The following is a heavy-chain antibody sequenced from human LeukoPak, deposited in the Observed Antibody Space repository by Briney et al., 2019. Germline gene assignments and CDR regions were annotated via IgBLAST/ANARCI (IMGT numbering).Heavy chain of an antibody. J-gene: IGHJ4*02. V-gene: IGHV3-7*01. CDR3: AKGRRIAAAGTTDDY. D-gene: IGHD6-13*01. Sequence: GGSLRLSCAASGFTFSSYWMSWVRQAPGKGLEWVANIKQDGSEKYYVDSVKGRFTISRDNAKNSLYLQMNSLRAEDTAVYYCAKGRRIAAAGTTDDYWGQGTLVTVSS. CDR1: GFTFSSYW. CDR2: IKQDGSEK.